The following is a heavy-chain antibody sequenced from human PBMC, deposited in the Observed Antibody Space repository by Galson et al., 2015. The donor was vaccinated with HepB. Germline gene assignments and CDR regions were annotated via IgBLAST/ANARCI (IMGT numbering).Heavy chain of an antibody. CDR1: GFTVSSHY. J-gene: IGHJ4*02. CDR3: ASNLWFGELSF. CDR2: IYSGGAT. V-gene: IGHV3-53*01. D-gene: IGHD3-10*01. Sequence: SLRLSCAASGFTVSSHYMSWVRQAPGRGLEWVSVIYSGGATYYADSVKGRFTVSRDNSKNTLYFQMSSLTPEDTAIYYCASNLWFGELSFWGQGTLVTVSS.